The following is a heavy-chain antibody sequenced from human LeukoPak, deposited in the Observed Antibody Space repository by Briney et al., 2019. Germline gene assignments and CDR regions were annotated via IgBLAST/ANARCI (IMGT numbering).Heavy chain of an antibody. Sequence: PGGSLRLSCEASGFTFSNYYMHWVRQAPGKGLEWVAVISYDGSNKYYVDSVKGRFTISRDNAKNSLYLQMNSLRAEDTALYYCAKAFYGWMIDYWGQGTLVTVSS. V-gene: IGHV3-30*18. CDR2: ISYDGSNK. J-gene: IGHJ4*02. D-gene: IGHD3-10*01. CDR1: GFTFSNYY. CDR3: AKAFYGWMIDY.